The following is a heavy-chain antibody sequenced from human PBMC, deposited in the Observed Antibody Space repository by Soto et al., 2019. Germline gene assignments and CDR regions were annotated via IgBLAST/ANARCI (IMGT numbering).Heavy chain of an antibody. D-gene: IGHD3-10*01. CDR1: GASVSRIGSH. Sequence: QVQLQESGPGLVKSSETLSLTCAVSGASVSRIGSHWGWIRQPPGQGLEWIGSIYDAGTTFYNPSLKSRVTISADTSKNHFSLRLTSVTAADTAVYYCARRGSGHTFDYWGQGTLVTVSS. CDR3: ARRGSGHTFDY. V-gene: IGHV4-39*01. CDR2: IYDAGTT. J-gene: IGHJ4*02.